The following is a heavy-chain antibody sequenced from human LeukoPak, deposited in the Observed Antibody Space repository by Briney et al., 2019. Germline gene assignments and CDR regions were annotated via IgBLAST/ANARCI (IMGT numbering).Heavy chain of an antibody. J-gene: IGHJ4*02. V-gene: IGHV3-23*01. D-gene: IGHD6-13*01. CDR3: AKGRYDTSWLNFDY. Sequence: GGSLRLSCVASGFIFNTYSMSWLRQVPGKGLEWVSAISGSGATTYYADSVRGRFTISRDNSKNTLSLQMNSLRAEDTAIYYCAKGRYDTSWLNFDYWGQGTLVTVSS. CDR1: GFIFNTYS. CDR2: ISGSGATT.